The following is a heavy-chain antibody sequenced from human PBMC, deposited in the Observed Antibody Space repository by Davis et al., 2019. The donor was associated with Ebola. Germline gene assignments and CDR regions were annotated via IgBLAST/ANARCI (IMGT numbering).Heavy chain of an antibody. Sequence: PGGSLRLSCAASGFTFSSYAMHWVRQAPGKGLEWVAVISYDGSNKYYTDSVKGRFTISRDNSKNTLYLQMNSLRAEDTAVYYCANVDTALDYWGQGTLVTVSS. CDR3: ANVDTALDY. CDR2: ISYDGSNK. V-gene: IGHV3-30-3*01. D-gene: IGHD5-18*01. J-gene: IGHJ4*02. CDR1: GFTFSSYA.